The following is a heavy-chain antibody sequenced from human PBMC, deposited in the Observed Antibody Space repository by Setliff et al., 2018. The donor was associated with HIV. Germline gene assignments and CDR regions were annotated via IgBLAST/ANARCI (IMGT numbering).Heavy chain of an antibody. V-gene: IGHV1-69*05. CDR3: ATLWLLYYDF. Sequence: AASVKVSCKASGGTFSSYAISWVRQAPGQGLEWMGGIIPISGTVNYAQKFWGRVTITTHESTSTAYMELSSLRSDDTAVYYCATLWLLYYDFWGQGTLVTVPQ. D-gene: IGHD3-10*01. J-gene: IGHJ4*02. CDR2: IIPISGTV. CDR1: GGTFSSYA.